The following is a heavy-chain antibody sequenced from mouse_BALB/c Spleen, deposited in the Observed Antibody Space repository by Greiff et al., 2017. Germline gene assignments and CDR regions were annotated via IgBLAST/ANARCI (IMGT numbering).Heavy chain of an antibody. V-gene: IGHV5-6-3*01. CDR1: GFTFSSYG. CDR2: INSNGGST. D-gene: IGHD2-4*01. CDR3: ARRDDYDGVFAY. Sequence: EVKLVESGGGLVQPGGSLKLSCAASGFTFSSYGMSWVRQTPDKRLELVATINSNGGSTYYPDSVKGRFTISRDNAKNTLYLQMSSLRSEDTAMYYCARRDDYDGVFAYWGQGTLVTVSA. J-gene: IGHJ3*01.